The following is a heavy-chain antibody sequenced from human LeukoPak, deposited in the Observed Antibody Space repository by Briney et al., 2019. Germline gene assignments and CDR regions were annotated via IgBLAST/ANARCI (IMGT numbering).Heavy chain of an antibody. Sequence: SETLSLTCAVYGGSFSGYYWSWLRQPPGKGLEWIGEINHSGSTNYNPSLKSRVTISVDTSKNQFSLKLSSVTAADTAVYYCARRVGVWGSYRFTFDYWGQGTLVTVSS. V-gene: IGHV4-34*01. CDR3: ARRVGVWGSYRFTFDY. CDR2: INHSGST. D-gene: IGHD3-16*02. J-gene: IGHJ4*02. CDR1: GGSFSGYY.